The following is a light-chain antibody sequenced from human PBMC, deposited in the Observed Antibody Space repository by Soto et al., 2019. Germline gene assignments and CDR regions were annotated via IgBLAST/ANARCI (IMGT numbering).Light chain of an antibody. CDR1: QVISNY. CDR3: QKYNSAPLT. J-gene: IGKJ5*01. Sequence: DVQMTQAVASLSVSVGDRVTITCRASQVISNYLAWYQQKPGKPPQLLIYAVSTLQSGVPSRFSGSASGTEFTLTISSLQPGDVATYYCQKYNSAPLTFGQGTRLEIK. CDR2: AVS. V-gene: IGKV1-27*01.